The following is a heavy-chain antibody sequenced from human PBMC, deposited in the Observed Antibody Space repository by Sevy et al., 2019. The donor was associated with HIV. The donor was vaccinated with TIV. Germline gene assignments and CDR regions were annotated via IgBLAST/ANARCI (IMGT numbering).Heavy chain of an antibody. CDR2: IASDGSNK. CDR3: VKDVILPPYHMDV. J-gene: IGHJ6*03. D-gene: IGHD3-10*01. Sequence: GGSLRLSCVASGFTFSSYGMHWVRQAPGKGLECVAVIASDGSNKYYGDSVKGRFTISRDNSKNTLYLQMNSLRAEDTAVYYCVKDVILPPYHMDVWGEGTTVTVSS. V-gene: IGHV3-30*18. CDR1: GFTFSSYG.